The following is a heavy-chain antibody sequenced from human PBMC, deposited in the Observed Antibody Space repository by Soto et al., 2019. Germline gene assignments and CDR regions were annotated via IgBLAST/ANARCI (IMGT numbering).Heavy chain of an antibody. J-gene: IGHJ4*02. CDR3: ARDVFSGGNVEMATIGEFDY. Sequence: GASVKVSCKASGYTFTSYYMHWVRQAPGQGLEWMGIINPSGGSTSYAQKFQGRVTMTRDTSTSTVYMELSSLRSEDTAVYYCARDVFSGGNVEMATIGEFDYWGQGTLVTVSS. CDR2: INPSGGST. D-gene: IGHD5-12*01. V-gene: IGHV1-46*01. CDR1: GYTFTSYY.